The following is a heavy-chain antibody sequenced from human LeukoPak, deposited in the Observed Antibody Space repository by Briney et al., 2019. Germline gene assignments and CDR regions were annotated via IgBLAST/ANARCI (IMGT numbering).Heavy chain of an antibody. Sequence: GGSLRLSGAASGFTFSSYNMNWVGKAPGKGLEWVSSITSSSSYMYYADSVKGRFTIARDNAKNSLYLQMDRLRVEDTAEYYCARDPYSGNYGAYYYYYMDVWGKGTTVTVSS. CDR2: ITSSSSYM. CDR3: ARDPYSGNYGAYYYYYMDV. V-gene: IGHV3-21*06. CDR1: GFTFSSYN. D-gene: IGHD1-26*01. J-gene: IGHJ6*03.